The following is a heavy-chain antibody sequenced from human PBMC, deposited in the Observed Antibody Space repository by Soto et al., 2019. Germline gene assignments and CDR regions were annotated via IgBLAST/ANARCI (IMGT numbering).Heavy chain of an antibody. Sequence: SETLSLTCTVSGGSISSSSYYWGWIRQPPGKGLEWIGNVYYGGSTYYNPSLKSRVTISVETSKSQFSLKLSSVTAADTAVYYCAGGDYYHSSGYYLYYYTMDVWGQGTTVSGSS. V-gene: IGHV4-39*01. CDR1: GGSISSSSYY. CDR2: VYYGGST. CDR3: AGGDYYHSSGYYLYYYTMDV. J-gene: IGHJ6*02. D-gene: IGHD3-22*01.